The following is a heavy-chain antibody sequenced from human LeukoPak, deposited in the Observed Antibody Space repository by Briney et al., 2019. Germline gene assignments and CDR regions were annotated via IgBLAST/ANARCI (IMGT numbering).Heavy chain of an antibody. J-gene: IGHJ5*02. D-gene: IGHD1-1*01. V-gene: IGHV4-34*01. Sequence: SETLSLTCAVYGGSSSGYYWSWIRQPPGKGLEWIGEINHSGSTNYNPSLKSRVTISVDTSKNQFSLKLSSVTAADTAVYFCARETLEGKFDPWGQGTLVTVSS. CDR2: INHSGST. CDR1: GGSSSGYY. CDR3: ARETLEGKFDP.